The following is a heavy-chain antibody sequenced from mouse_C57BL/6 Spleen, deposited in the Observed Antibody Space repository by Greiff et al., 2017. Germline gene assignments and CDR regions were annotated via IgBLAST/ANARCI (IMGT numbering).Heavy chain of an antibody. CDR2: IDPSDSYT. J-gene: IGHJ4*01. V-gene: IGHV1-69*01. CDR1: GYTFTSYW. CDR3: ARYTTVVAKGDAMDY. D-gene: IGHD1-1*01. Sequence: QVQLQQPGAELVMPGASVKLSCKASGYTFTSYWMHWVKQRPGQGLEWIGEIDPSDSYTNYNQKFKGKSTLTVDKSSSTAYMQLSSLTSEDSAVYYCARYTTVVAKGDAMDYWGQGTSVTVSS.